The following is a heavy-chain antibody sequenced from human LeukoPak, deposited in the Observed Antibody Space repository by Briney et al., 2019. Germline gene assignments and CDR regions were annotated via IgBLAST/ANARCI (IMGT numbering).Heavy chain of an antibody. CDR3: ARGSTYYDSSGQVPFDY. V-gene: IGHV3-48*01. D-gene: IGHD3-22*01. Sequence: GGSLRLSCAASGFTFSTYSMNWVRQAPGKGLEWVSYISSSSSTTYYADSVKGRFTISRDNAKNSLYLQMNSLRAEDTAVYYCARGSTYYDSSGQVPFDYWGQGTLVTVSP. J-gene: IGHJ4*02. CDR1: GFTFSTYS. CDR2: ISSSSSTT.